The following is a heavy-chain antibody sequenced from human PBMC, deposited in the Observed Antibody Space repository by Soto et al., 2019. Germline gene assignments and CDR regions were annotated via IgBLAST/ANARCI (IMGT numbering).Heavy chain of an antibody. D-gene: IGHD1-20*01. J-gene: IGHJ6*04. CDR1: VFTSISDW. V-gene: IGHV3-74*01. Sequence: VGSLRLSCSSSVFTSISDWMHLFLQAPVNWLLWVSRINSDGSSTSYADSVKGRFTISRDNAKNTLYLQMNSLRAEDTAVYYCARDQYNWNKRENYYYGMEVCGKGHTVNVS. CDR2: INSDGSST. CDR3: ARDQYNWNKRENYYYGMEV.